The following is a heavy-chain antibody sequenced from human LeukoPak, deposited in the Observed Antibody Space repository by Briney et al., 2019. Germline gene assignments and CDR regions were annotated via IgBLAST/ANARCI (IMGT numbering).Heavy chain of an antibody. CDR2: IYYSGST. D-gene: IGHD6-19*01. CDR3: ARDRLEYSSGWRWFDP. Sequence: PSETLSLTCTVSGGSISSYYWSWIRQPPGKGLEWIGYIYYSGSTNYNPSLKSRVTISVDTSKNRFSLKLSSVTAADTAVYYCARDRLEYSSGWRWFDPWGQGTLVTVSS. V-gene: IGHV4-59*01. CDR1: GGSISSYY. J-gene: IGHJ5*02.